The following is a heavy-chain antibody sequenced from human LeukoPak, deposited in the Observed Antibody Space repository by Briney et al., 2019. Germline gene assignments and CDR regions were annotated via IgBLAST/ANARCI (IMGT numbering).Heavy chain of an antibody. V-gene: IGHV3-23*01. CDR1: GFTFSTFD. D-gene: IGHD6-13*01. CDR2: ISGTGNYT. Sequence: GGSLRLSCAASGFTFSTFDMSWVRQAPGKGLEWVSTISGTGNYTFYADSMKGRFTISRDNSKNTLYLQMNSLRAEDTAVYYCAKEGIDPRVSRAFDIWGQGTMVTVSS. J-gene: IGHJ3*02. CDR3: AKEGIDPRVSRAFDI.